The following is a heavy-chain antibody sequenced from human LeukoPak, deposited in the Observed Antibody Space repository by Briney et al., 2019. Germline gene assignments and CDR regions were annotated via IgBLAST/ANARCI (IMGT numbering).Heavy chain of an antibody. CDR2: IKHNGDEL. J-gene: IGHJ4*02. Sequence: GGPLRLSCAASGFTFSSYWMTWVRQAPGKGLEWVANIKHNGDELNYVDSVEDRFTISRDNAKNSLYLHMTSLRAEDTAVYYCARELRTFDSWGQGTLVTVSS. CDR3: ARELRTFDS. D-gene: IGHD3-16*01. CDR1: GFTFSSYW. V-gene: IGHV3-7*01.